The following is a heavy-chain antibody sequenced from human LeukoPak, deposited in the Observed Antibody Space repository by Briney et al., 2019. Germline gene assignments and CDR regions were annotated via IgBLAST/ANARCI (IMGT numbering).Heavy chain of an antibody. J-gene: IGHJ6*03. CDR2: ISSSSSYI. CDR1: RFTFSSST. CDR3: ARGYGDYYYMDV. D-gene: IGHD4-17*01. Sequence: PGGSLRLSCAASRFTFSSSTMNWVRQAPGKGLEWVSSISSSSSYIYYADSVKGRFTISRDNAKNSLYLQMNSLRAEDTAVYYCARGYGDYYYMDVWGKGTTVTVSS. V-gene: IGHV3-21*01.